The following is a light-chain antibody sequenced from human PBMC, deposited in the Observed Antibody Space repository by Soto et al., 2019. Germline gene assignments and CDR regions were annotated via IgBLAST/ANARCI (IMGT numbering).Light chain of an antibody. Sequence: AIQLTQSPSSLSASVGDSVTITCRASQGISSALAWYQQTPGRAPKLLIYDASTLESGVPSRFSGSRSGTDFTLTVSSLQPEDFAAYYCQQYNSYSTFGQGTKVDIK. CDR3: QQYNSYST. V-gene: IGKV1-13*02. CDR1: QGISSA. CDR2: DAS. J-gene: IGKJ1*01.